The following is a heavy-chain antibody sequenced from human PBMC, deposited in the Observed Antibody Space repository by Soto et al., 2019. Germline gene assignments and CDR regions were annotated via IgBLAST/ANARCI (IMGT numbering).Heavy chain of an antibody. V-gene: IGHV3-33*01. CDR2: IWYDGSNK. Sequence: PGGSLRLSCAASGFTFSSYGMHWVRQAPGKGLEWVAVIWYDGSNKYYADSVKGRFTISRDNSKNTLYLQMNSLRAEDTAVYYCAREGPLEYFDYWGQGTLVTVSS. J-gene: IGHJ4*02. CDR1: GFTFSSYG. CDR3: AREGPLEYFDY. D-gene: IGHD1-1*01.